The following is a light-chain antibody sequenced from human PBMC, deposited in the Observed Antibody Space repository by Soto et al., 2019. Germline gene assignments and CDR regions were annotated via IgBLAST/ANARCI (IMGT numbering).Light chain of an antibody. CDR2: GAS. CDR1: QSVSSSY. CDR3: QQYGSSPYT. V-gene: IGKV3-20*01. J-gene: IGKJ2*01. Sequence: EIVLTQSPGTLSLSPGERATLSCRASQSVSSSYLARYQQKPGQAPRLLIYGASSRATGIPDRFSGSGSGTGCTLTISRLAPEDFAVYYCQQYGSSPYTFGQGTKLEIK.